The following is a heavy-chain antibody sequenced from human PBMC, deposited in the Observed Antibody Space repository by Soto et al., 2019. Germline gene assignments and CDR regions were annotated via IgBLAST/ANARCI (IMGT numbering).Heavy chain of an antibody. J-gene: IGHJ3*02. CDR3: ARPLDYYDSSGYFGAFDI. CDR1: GYSFTSYW. Sequence: GESLKISCKGSGYSFTSYWIGWVRQMPGKGLEWMGIIYPGDSDTRYSPSFQGQVTISADKSISTAYLQWSSLKASDTAMYYCARPLDYYDSSGYFGAFDIWGQGTRVTVSS. D-gene: IGHD3-22*01. CDR2: IYPGDSDT. V-gene: IGHV5-51*01.